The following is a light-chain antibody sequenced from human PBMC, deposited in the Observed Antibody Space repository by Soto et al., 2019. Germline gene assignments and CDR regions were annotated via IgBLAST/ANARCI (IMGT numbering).Light chain of an antibody. CDR3: QQYNNWWT. V-gene: IGKV3-15*01. Sequence: EIVMTQSPATLSVSPGERATLSCRASQSVNRNLAWYQQKPGQAPRLLIYAASTRATGIPARFSGSGSETEFTLTISSLQSEDCGIYYCQQYNNWWTFGQGTKVEI. CDR2: AAS. J-gene: IGKJ1*01. CDR1: QSVNRN.